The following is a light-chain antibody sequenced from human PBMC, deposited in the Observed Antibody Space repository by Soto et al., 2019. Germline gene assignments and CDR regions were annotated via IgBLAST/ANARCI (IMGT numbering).Light chain of an antibody. CDR2: KAS. J-gene: IGKJ1*01. CDR3: QQYNRGGT. Sequence: DIQMTQSPSTLSASVGDRVTITCRASQSISSWLAWYQQKPGKAPKLLIYKASSLESGVPSRFSGSGSGTEFTRTISSLQPDDFATYYCQQYNRGGTFGQGTKVEIK. V-gene: IGKV1-5*03. CDR1: QSISSW.